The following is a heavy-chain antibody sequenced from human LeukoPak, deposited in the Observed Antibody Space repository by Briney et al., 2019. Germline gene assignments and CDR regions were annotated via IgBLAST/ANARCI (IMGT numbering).Heavy chain of an antibody. J-gene: IGHJ4*02. D-gene: IGHD5-18*01. CDR2: IYYSGST. CDR1: GGSISSGGYY. Sequence: SQTLSLTCTVSGGSISSGGYYWSWIRQHPGKGLEWIGYIYYSGSTYYNPSLESRVTISVDTSKNQFSLKLSSVTAADTAVYYCARGGPDTAMVPPDYWGQGTLVTVSS. V-gene: IGHV4-31*03. CDR3: ARGGPDTAMVPPDY.